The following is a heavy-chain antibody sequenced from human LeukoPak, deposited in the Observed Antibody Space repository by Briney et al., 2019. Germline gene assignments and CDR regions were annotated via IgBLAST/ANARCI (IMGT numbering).Heavy chain of an antibody. CDR2: IRPNSERT. CDR3: ARVEMVYAHYYYYYMDV. Sequence: GGSLRLSCAASGFTFSSYAISWVRQAPGKGLEWVSAIRPNSERTYYADSVKGRFTISRDNSKDTVSLQMNSLRAEDTAVYYCARVEMVYAHYYYYYMDVWGKGTTVTVSS. D-gene: IGHD2-8*01. J-gene: IGHJ6*03. CDR1: GFTFSSYA. V-gene: IGHV3-23*01.